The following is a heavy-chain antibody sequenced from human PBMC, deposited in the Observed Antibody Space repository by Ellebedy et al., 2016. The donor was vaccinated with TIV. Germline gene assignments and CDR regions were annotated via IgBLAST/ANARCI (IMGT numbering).Heavy chain of an antibody. J-gene: IGHJ1*01. D-gene: IGHD6-19*01. V-gene: IGHV3-30-3*01. CDR1: GFTFSSYA. CDR2: ISYDGSNK. Sequence: GESLKISCAASGFTFSSYAMHWVRQAPGKGLEWVAVISYDGSNKYYADSVKGRFTISRDNSKNTLYLQMNSLRAEDTAVYYCARAGSSGWSSEYFQHWGQGTLVTVSS. CDR3: ARAGSSGWSSEYFQH.